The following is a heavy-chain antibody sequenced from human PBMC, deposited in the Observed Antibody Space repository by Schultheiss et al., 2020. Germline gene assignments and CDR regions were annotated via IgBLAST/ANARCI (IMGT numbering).Heavy chain of an antibody. J-gene: IGHJ3*02. CDR3: AREALLHDAFDI. CDR1: GGSFSGDY. CDR2: IYYSGSA. V-gene: IGHV4-30-4*08. Sequence: SETLSLTCAVYGGSFSGDYWSWIRQPPGKGLEWIGYIYYSGSAYYNPSLKSRVTISADTSKNQFSLKLSSVTAAETAVYYCAREALLHDAFDIWGQGTVVTVSS.